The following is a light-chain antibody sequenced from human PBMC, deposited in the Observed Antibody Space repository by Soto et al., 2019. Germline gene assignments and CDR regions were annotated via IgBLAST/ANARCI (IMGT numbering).Light chain of an antibody. J-gene: IGKJ4*01. CDR1: EDITNY. CDR2: DAS. CDR3: QQYDNLPLT. Sequence: IQLTHSPSSLSASVGDIVTVTCGASEDITNYLAWYQQKVGKAPKLLIYDASNLETGVPSRFSGSGSGTDFTFTISSLQPEDIATYYCQQYDNLPLTFGGGTKVDIK. V-gene: IGKV1-33*01.